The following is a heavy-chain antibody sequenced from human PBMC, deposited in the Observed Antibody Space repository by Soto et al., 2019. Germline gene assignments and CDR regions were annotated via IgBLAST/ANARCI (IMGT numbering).Heavy chain of an antibody. CDR2: IRESGTPR. CDR3: ARYIPGVRYYGMDA. D-gene: IGHD2-2*01. Sequence: GGSLRLCCAASGFTLSRCALKWVRQAPGKGREWVSLIRESGTPRYYADSEKGRFTNSRDNSGNTLFLEMYSLRAEDTAVYYCARYIPGVRYYGMDAWGQGTTVTVSS. V-gene: IGHV3-23*01. J-gene: IGHJ6*02. CDR1: GFTLSRCA.